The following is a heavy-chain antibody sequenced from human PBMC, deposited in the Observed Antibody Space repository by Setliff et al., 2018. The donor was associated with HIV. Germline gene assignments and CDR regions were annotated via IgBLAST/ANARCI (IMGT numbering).Heavy chain of an antibody. V-gene: IGHV4-59*01. CDR2: IYYSGST. J-gene: IGHJ6*03. CDR1: GGSISSYC. Sequence: SETLSLTWTVSGGSISSYCWSWIRQPPGKGLEWIGYIYYSGSTNYNPSLKSRVTISVDTSKNQFSLKLSSVTAADTAVYYCARGSRGYSYAYYYYYMDVWGKGTTVTVSS. D-gene: IGHD5-18*01. CDR3: ARGSRGYSYAYYYYYMDV.